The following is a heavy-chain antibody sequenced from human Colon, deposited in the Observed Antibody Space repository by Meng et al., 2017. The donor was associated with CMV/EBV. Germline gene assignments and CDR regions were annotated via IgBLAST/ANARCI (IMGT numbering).Heavy chain of an antibody. CDR3: ASIPRWTSVVPEVKDF. Sequence: GESLKISCAASGFTVNTNYLTWFRQAPGKRLEWVSVIYEDGGTYHADSVKGRFTISRDNSKNTVYLQMNSLRGEDTAVYYCASIPRWTSVVPEVKDFWGQGTVVTVSS. CDR2: IYEDGGT. J-gene: IGHJ4*02. D-gene: IGHD2-2*01. V-gene: IGHV3-66*02. CDR1: GFTVNTNY.